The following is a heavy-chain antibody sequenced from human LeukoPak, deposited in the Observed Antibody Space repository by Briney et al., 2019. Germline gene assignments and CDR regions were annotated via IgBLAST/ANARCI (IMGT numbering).Heavy chain of an antibody. CDR3: ARGKIVLRYFDWLPYFDY. V-gene: IGHV4-59*01. Sequence: PSETLSLTCTDSGGSISSYYWRWIRQPPGKGLEWMGYIYYSGSTNYNPSLKSRVTISVDTSKNQFSLKVSSVTAADTAVYYCARGKIVLRYFDWLPYFDYWGQGTLVTVSS. J-gene: IGHJ4*02. CDR2: IYYSGST. D-gene: IGHD3-9*01. CDR1: GGSISSYY.